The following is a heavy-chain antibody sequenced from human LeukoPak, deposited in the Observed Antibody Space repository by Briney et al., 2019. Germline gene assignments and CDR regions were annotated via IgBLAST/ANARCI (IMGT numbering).Heavy chain of an antibody. CDR1: GGSISSSSYY. Sequence: SETLSLTCTVSGGSISSSSYYWSWIRQPPGKGLEWIGEINHSGSTNYNPSLKSRVTISVDTSKNQFSLKLSSVTAADTAVYYCARRQVLRFLERNWFDPWGQGTLVTVSS. D-gene: IGHD3-3*01. J-gene: IGHJ5*02. CDR2: INHSGST. V-gene: IGHV4-39*07. CDR3: ARRQVLRFLERNWFDP.